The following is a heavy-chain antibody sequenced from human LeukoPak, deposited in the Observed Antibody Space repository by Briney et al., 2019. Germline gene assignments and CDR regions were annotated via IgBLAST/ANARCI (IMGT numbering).Heavy chain of an antibody. CDR1: GFNFNLFW. CDR2: IKQDGSEK. J-gene: IGHJ4*02. Sequence: GGSLRLSCAASGFNFNLFWMTWVRQAPGKGLQWVANIKQDGSEKYYLDSVKGRFTISRDNAKNSLYLQMNSLRAEDTAVYYCARCHGSGSYYNVFAYWGQGTLVTVSS. V-gene: IGHV3-7*05. CDR3: ARCHGSGSYYNVFAY. D-gene: IGHD3-10*01.